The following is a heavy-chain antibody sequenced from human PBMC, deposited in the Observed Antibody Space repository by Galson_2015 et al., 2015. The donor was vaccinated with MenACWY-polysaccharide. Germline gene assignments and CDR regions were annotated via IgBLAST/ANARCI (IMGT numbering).Heavy chain of an antibody. D-gene: IGHD2-15*01. J-gene: IGHJ5*02. CDR1: GFTFTNYA. V-gene: IGHV3-23*01. Sequence: SLRLSCAASGFTFTNYAMNWVRQAPGKGLEWVSPIGGSGTTYYADSVKGRFTISRDNSKNMVYLQMNSLRAEDTAIYYCAKANSGGICTSGWACWFDPWGQGSLVIVSS. CDR2: IGGSGTT. CDR3: AKANSGGICTSGWACWFDP.